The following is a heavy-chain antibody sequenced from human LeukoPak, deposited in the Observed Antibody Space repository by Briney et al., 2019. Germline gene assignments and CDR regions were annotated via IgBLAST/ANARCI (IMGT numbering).Heavy chain of an antibody. CDR3: ARGCYDFWSGYYRLSTSDAFDI. CDR1: GDSISSSNYY. V-gene: IGHV4-39*01. D-gene: IGHD3-3*01. Sequence: PSETLSLTCTVSGDSISSSNYYWGWIRQPPGKGLEWIGNIYYSGSTYYNPSLKSRVTISVDTSKNQFSLKLSSVTAADTAVYYCARGCYDFWSGYYRLSTSDAFDIWGQGTMVTVSS. CDR2: IYYSGST. J-gene: IGHJ3*02.